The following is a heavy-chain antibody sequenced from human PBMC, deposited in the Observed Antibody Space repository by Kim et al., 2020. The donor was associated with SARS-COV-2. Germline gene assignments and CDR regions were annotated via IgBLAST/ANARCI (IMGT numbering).Heavy chain of an antibody. V-gene: IGHV3-9*01. CDR1: GFTFDDYA. J-gene: IGHJ6*02. CDR2: ISWNSGSL. CDR3: AKADCSGGSCYFPYYYYGMDV. D-gene: IGHD2-15*01. Sequence: GGSLRLSCAASGFTFDDYAMHWVRQAPGKGLEWVSGISWNSGSLGYADSVQGRFTISRDNAKNSLYLQMKSLRAEDTALYYCAKADCSGGSCYFPYYYYGMDVWGQGTTVTVSS.